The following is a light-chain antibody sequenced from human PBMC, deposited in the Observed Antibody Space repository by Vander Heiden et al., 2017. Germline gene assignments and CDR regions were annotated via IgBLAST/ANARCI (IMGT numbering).Light chain of an antibody. V-gene: IGLV3-21*02. J-gene: IGLJ2*01. Sequence: SYVLTPPPSVSVAPGQTARITWGGNNIGNKSVQWYQQKPGQAPVLVVYDDNYRPSGIPERFSGSNSGNTATLTISRVEAGDEADYYCQVWDSSSDHVVFGGGTKLTVL. CDR3: QVWDSSSDHVV. CDR2: DDN. CDR1: NIGNKS.